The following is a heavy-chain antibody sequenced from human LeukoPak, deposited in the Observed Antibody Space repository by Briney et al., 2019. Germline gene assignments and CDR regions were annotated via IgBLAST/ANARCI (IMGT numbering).Heavy chain of an antibody. CDR1: GFTFSSYA. CDR3: AKGRGTTVTSAANY. Sequence: GGPLRLSCAASGFTFSSYAMSWVRQAPGKGLEWVSSISGTNDNTYYADSVKDRFTISRDNSKNTLSLQMNSLRAEDTAVYYCAKGRGTTVTSAANYWGQGTLVTASS. J-gene: IGHJ4*02. V-gene: IGHV3-23*01. D-gene: IGHD4-17*01. CDR2: ISGTNDNT.